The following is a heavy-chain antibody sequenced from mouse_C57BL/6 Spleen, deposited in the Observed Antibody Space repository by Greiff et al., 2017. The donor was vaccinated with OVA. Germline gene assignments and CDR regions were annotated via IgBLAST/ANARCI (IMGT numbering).Heavy chain of an antibody. D-gene: IGHD2-5*01. J-gene: IGHJ3*01. CDR1: GYTFTSYW. CDR3: ARSRGYYSNYLFAY. CDR2: INPSNGGT. V-gene: IGHV1-53*01. Sequence: QVQLQQSGTELVKPGASVKLSCKASGYTFTSYWMHWVKQRPGQGLEWIGNINPSNGGTNYNEKFKSKATLTVDTSSSTAYMQLSSLTSEDSAVYYCARSRGYYSNYLFAYWGQGTLVTVSA.